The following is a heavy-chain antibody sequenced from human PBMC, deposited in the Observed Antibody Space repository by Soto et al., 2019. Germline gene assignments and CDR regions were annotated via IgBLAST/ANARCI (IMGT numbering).Heavy chain of an antibody. CDR2: IYYSGST. V-gene: IGHV4-39*02. CDR1: GGSISSSSYY. J-gene: IGHJ3*02. D-gene: IGHD3-3*01. Sequence: SETLSLTCTVSGGSISSSSYYWGWIRQPPGKGLEWIGSIYYSGSTYYNPSLKSRVTISVDTSKNQFSLKLSSVTAADTAVYYCAREAITIFGVVTDAFDIWGQGTMVTVSS. CDR3: AREAITIFGVVTDAFDI.